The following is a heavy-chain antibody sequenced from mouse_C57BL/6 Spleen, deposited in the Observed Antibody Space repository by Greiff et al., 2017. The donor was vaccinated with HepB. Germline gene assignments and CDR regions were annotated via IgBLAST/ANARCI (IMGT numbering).Heavy chain of an antibody. CDR3: ARAYYSNYSFAY. J-gene: IGHJ3*01. CDR2: ISYDGSN. V-gene: IGHV3-6*01. D-gene: IGHD2-5*01. CDR1: GYSITSGYY. Sequence: EVQLQQSGPGLVKPSQSLSLTCSVTGYSITSGYYWNWIRQFPGNKLEWMGYISYDGSNNYNPSLKNRISITRDTSKNQFFLKLNSVTTEDTATYYCARAYYSNYSFAYWGQGTLVTVSA.